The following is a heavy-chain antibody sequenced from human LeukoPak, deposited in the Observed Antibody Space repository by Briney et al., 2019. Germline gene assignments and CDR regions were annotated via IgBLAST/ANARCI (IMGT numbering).Heavy chain of an antibody. CDR1: GFTFSSYS. V-gene: IGHV3-48*01. CDR2: ISSSSNI. CDR3: SRELSARYAFDI. J-gene: IGHJ3*02. Sequence: PGGSLRLSCAASGFTFSSYSMIWVRQAPGKGLEWVSYISSSSNIYYADSAKGRVTITSEDDKNTINVQLNRLSVEDTAVAYYSRELSARYAFDIWGEGTMV. D-gene: IGHD1-1*01.